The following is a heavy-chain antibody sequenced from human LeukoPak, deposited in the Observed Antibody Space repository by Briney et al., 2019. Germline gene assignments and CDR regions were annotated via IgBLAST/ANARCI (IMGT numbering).Heavy chain of an antibody. Sequence: SETLSLTCAVYGGSFSGYYWSWIRQPPGKGLEWIGEINHSGSTNYNPSLKSRVTISVDTSKNQFFLKLTSVTATDTAVYYCAREAPRPDYWGQGTLVTVSS. CDR1: GGSFSGYY. CDR3: AREAPRPDY. V-gene: IGHV4-34*01. J-gene: IGHJ4*02. CDR2: INHSGST.